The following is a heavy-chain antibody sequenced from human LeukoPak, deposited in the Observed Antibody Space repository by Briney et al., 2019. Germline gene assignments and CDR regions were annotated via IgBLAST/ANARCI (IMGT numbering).Heavy chain of an antibody. CDR3: ARGPTRSETGSFVY. Sequence: SETLSLTCAVYGGSFSAYYWSWVRQSPGKGLQWIAEVNNRGDTNYNPSVKGRVTISVDTSKNHFSLKVTSLTAAHTAVYYCARGPTRSETGSFVYWGQGTLVTVSP. CDR1: GGSFSAYY. CDR2: VNNRGDT. V-gene: IGHV4-34*01. D-gene: IGHD1-1*01. J-gene: IGHJ4*03.